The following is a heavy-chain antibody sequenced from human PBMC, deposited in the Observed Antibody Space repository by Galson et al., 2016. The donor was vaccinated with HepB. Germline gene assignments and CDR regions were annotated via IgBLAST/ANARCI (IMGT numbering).Heavy chain of an antibody. CDR3: ARAYCGGDCYSYGMDG. CDR1: GYTFTSYY. Sequence: SVKVSCKASGYTFTSYYMHWVRQAPGQGLEWMGIINPSGGSTSYAQKFQGRVTMTRDTSTSTVYMELSSLRSEDTAVYYCARAYCGGDCYSYGMDGWGKGTTVTVSS. CDR2: INPSGGST. D-gene: IGHD2-21*01. V-gene: IGHV1-46*01. J-gene: IGHJ6*04.